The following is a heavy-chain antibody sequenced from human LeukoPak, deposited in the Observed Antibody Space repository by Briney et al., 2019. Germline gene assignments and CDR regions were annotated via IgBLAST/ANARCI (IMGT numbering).Heavy chain of an antibody. D-gene: IGHD3-10*01. Sequence: GGSLRLSCAASGFTFSSYAMSWGRQAPGKGLEWVSTIVDTGDGTFYADSVRGRFTISRDSSKNTLYLQMNSLRADDTAVYYCARDRVVSGRFGEVASWGQGTLVTVSS. CDR2: IVDTGDGT. J-gene: IGHJ5*01. CDR3: ARDRVVSGRFGEVAS. CDR1: GFTFSSYA. V-gene: IGHV3-23*01.